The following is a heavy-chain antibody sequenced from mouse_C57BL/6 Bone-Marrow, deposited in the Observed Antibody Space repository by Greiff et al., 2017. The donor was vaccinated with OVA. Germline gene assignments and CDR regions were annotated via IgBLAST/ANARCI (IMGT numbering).Heavy chain of an antibody. CDR1: GYAFSSSW. CDR2: IYPGDGDT. D-gene: IGHD1-1*02. Sequence: QVQLKESGPELVKPGASVKISCKASGYAFSSSWMNWVKQRPGKGLEWIGRIYPGDGDTNYNGKFKGKATLTADKSSSTAYMQLSSLTSEDSAVYFCAREGGPGAWFAYWGQGTLVTVSA. J-gene: IGHJ3*01. V-gene: IGHV1-82*01. CDR3: AREGGPGAWFAY.